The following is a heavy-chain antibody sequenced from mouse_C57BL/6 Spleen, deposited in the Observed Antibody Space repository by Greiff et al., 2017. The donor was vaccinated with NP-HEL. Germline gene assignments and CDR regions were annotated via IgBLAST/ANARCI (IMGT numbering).Heavy chain of an antibody. V-gene: IGHV1-15*01. J-gene: IGHJ4*01. CDR1: GYTFTDYE. Sequence: QVHVKQSGAELVRPGASVTLSCKASGYTFTDYEMHWVKQTPVHGLEWIGAIDPETGGSASYQKFKGKAILTAAKSSSTAEMELRSLTSEDTAVYYCTTTVVARAYAMDYWGQGTSVTVSS. CDR3: TTTVVARAYAMDY. D-gene: IGHD1-1*01. CDR2: IDPETGGS.